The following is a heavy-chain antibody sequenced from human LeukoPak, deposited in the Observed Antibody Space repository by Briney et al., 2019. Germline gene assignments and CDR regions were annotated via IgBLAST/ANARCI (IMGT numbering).Heavy chain of an antibody. D-gene: IGHD1-26*01. V-gene: IGHV5-51*01. Sequence: GESLKISCKGSGYSFTSYWIGWVRQMPGKGLEWMGIIYPGDPDTRYSPSFQGQVTISADKSISTAYLQWSSLKASDTAMYYCARRVVGATTTNYFDYWGQGTLVTVSS. CDR1: GYSFTSYW. CDR3: ARRVVGATTTNYFDY. CDR2: IYPGDPDT. J-gene: IGHJ4*02.